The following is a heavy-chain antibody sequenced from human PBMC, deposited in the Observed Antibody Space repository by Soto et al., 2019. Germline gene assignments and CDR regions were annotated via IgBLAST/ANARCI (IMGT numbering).Heavy chain of an antibody. V-gene: IGHV1-2*02. D-gene: IGHD2-15*01. J-gene: IGHJ6*02. CDR3: ARGPYCSGGSCFYYGMDV. CDR2: INPNSGGT. CDR1: GYTFTGYY. Sequence: ASGKVSCKASGYTFTGYYMHWVRQAPGQGLEWMGWINPNSGGTNYAQKFQGRVTMTRDTSISTAYMELSRLRSDDTAVYYCARGPYCSGGSCFYYGMDVWGQGTTVTVSS.